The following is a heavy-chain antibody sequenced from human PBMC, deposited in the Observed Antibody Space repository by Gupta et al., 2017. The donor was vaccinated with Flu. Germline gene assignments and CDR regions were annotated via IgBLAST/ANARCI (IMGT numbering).Heavy chain of an antibody. J-gene: IGHJ4*02. Sequence: LHLQESGPGLVKPSETLSLPCTVSGCSMASGVHYWICIRMAPGKGLEYIGSVYYDGSTDYKVFLESRVTVSIDTSKHQFSLKLSSVTPSDTAVYYCARSGDFFDYWGQGALVTVSS. CDR3: ARSGDFFDY. CDR1: GCSMASGVHY. V-gene: IGHV4-39*01. CDR2: VYYDGST. D-gene: IGHD4-17*01.